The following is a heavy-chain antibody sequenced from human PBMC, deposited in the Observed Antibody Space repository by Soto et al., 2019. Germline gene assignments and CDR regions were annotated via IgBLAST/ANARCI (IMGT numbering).Heavy chain of an antibody. CDR2: ISSSGSTI. CDR1: GFTFSSYE. Sequence: SGGSLRLSXAASGFTFSSYEMNWVRQAPGKGLEWVSYISSSGSTIYYADSVKGRFTISRDNAKNSLYLQMNSLRAEDTAVYYCARGGGRRAYDYWGQGTLVTVSP. J-gene: IGHJ4*02. CDR3: ARGGGRRAYDY. V-gene: IGHV3-48*03. D-gene: IGHD3-10*01.